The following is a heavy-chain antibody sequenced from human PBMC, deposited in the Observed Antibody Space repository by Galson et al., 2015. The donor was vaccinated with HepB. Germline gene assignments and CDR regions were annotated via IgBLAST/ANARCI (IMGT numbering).Heavy chain of an antibody. Sequence: SLRLSCAAAGFTFSSYAMHWVRQAPGKGLEWVAVISYDGSNKYYADSVKGRFTISRDNSKNTLYLQMNSLRAEDTAVYYSARAREDCSGGSCFLVDFDYGGQGTLVTVSS. V-gene: IGHV3-30-3*01. D-gene: IGHD2-15*01. CDR2: ISYDGSNK. CDR1: GFTFSSYA. J-gene: IGHJ4*02. CDR3: ARAREDCSGGSCFLVDFDY.